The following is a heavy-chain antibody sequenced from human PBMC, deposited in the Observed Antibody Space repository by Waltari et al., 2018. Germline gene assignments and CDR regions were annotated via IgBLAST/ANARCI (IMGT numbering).Heavy chain of an antibody. J-gene: IGHJ3*01. V-gene: IGHV4-39*01. D-gene: IGHD2-2*01. Sequence: QLQPQESGPGLVTPSATLSLSCSVAGVAIHSSSYCGWIRQPPGKGLEWMGSVYFNGNTYYSPSLKSRLTISVDTSKDQCFLSLSSVTAADTAVYYCACLRSYSSSWPDIFDVWGQGTKVTVSS. CDR3: ACLRSYSSSWPDIFDV. CDR2: VYFNGNT. CDR1: GVAIHSSSY.